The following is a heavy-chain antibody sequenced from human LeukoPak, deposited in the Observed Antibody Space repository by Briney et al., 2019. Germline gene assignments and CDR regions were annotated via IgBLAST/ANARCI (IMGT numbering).Heavy chain of an antibody. CDR2: IKQDGSDK. CDR3: AALFSDY. Sequence: GSLRLSCAASGFTFSSYWMTWVRQAPGKGLEWVANIKQDGSDKNYVDSVKGRFTISRDNARNSLYLQMNSLRAEDTAVYHCAALFSDYWGQGTLVIASS. CDR1: GFTFSSYW. V-gene: IGHV3-7*05. D-gene: IGHD2-21*01. J-gene: IGHJ4*02.